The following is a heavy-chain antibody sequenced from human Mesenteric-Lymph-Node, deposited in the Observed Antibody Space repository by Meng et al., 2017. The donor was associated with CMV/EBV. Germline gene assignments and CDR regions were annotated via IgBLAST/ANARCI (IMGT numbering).Heavy chain of an antibody. CDR2: ISGSGGST. D-gene: IGHD2-2*01. V-gene: IGHV3-23*01. CDR1: GFTFSSYA. Sequence: GESLKISCAASGFTFSSYAMSWVRQAPGKGLEWVSAISGSGGSTYYADSVKGRFTISRDNAKNSLYLQMNSLRAEDTAVYYCARDQCSSTSCDYYYGMDVWGQGTTVTVSS. CDR3: ARDQCSSTSCDYYYGMDV. J-gene: IGHJ6*02.